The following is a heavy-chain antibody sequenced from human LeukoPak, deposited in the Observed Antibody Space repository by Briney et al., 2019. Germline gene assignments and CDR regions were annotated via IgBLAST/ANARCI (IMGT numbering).Heavy chain of an antibody. CDR1: GXSISSYY. D-gene: IGHD3-22*01. Sequence: SETLSLTCTVSGXSISSYYWSWIRQPPGKGLEWIGYIYYSGSTNYNPSLKSRVTISVDTSKNQFSLKLSSVTAADTAVYYCARDWYYYDSSGYLLGNAFDIWGQGTMVTVSS. V-gene: IGHV4-59*01. J-gene: IGHJ3*02. CDR2: IYYSGST. CDR3: ARDWYYYDSSGYLLGNAFDI.